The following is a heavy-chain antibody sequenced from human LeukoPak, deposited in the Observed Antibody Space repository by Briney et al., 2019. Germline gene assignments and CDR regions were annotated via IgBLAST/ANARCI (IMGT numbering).Heavy chain of an antibody. CDR2: ISSSSSYI. J-gene: IGHJ4*02. CDR3: AKTDSDIVGDYPYYFDY. D-gene: IGHD4-17*01. V-gene: IGHV3-21*01. CDR1: GFTFSSYS. Sequence: GGSLRLSCAASGFTFSSYSMNWVRQAPGKGLEWVSSISSSSSYIYYTDSVKGRFTISRDNAKNSLYLQMNSLRAEDTAVYYCAKTDSDIVGDYPYYFDYWGQGTLVTVSS.